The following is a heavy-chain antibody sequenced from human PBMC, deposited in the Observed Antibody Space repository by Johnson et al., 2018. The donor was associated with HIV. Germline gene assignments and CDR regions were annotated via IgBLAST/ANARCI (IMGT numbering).Heavy chain of an antibody. CDR1: GFTFSTYA. D-gene: IGHD3-16*01. CDR2: ISSNGGST. CDR3: ARAGLTYTLDAFDI. J-gene: IGHJ3*02. Sequence: QLVESGGGLVQPGGSLRLSCAASGFTFSTYAMHWVRQAPGKGLEYVSAISSNGGSTYYANSVKGRFTISRDNSKNTLYLQMGSLRAEDMAVYYCARAGLTYTLDAFDIWGQRTLVTVSS. V-gene: IGHV3-64*01.